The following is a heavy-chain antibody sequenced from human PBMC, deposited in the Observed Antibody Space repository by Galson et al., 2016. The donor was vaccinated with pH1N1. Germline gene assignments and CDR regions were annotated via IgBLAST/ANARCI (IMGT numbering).Heavy chain of an antibody. J-gene: IGHJ3*02. Sequence: SVKVSCKASGGTFINYAITWVRQAPGQGLEWMGGIIPLVDIANYAQKFQGRVTITADKSTKTAYMELSSLRSEDTAVYYFATVSGYCSGDRYDYAFDMWGQGTVVTVS. D-gene: IGHD2-15*01. CDR2: IIPLVDIA. V-gene: IGHV1-69*10. CDR1: GGTFINYA. CDR3: ATVSGYCSGDRYDYAFDM.